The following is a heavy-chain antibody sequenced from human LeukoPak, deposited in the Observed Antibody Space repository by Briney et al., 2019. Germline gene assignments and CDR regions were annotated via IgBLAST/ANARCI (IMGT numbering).Heavy chain of an antibody. D-gene: IGHD1-26*01. J-gene: IGHJ4*02. CDR3: AREPRGGSFDY. CDR1: GFTFSNYT. CDR2: ISGSGSPT. Sequence: GGSLRLSCSASGFTFSNYTITWVRQAPGKGLEWVSLISGSGSPTYYADSVKGRFTISRDNSKNTLYLQMNSMRAEDTAVYYCAREPRGGSFDYWGQGTLVTVSS. V-gene: IGHV3-23*01.